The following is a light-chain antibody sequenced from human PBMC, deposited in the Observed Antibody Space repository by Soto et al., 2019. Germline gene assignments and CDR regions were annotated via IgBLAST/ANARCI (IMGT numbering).Light chain of an antibody. CDR3: QHYNSYSWT. CDR1: QTISSW. V-gene: IGKV1-5*03. J-gene: IGKJ1*01. CDR2: KAS. Sequence: DIQMTQSPSTLSGSVGYRFTITCRASQTISSWLAWYQQKPGKAPKLLIYKASTLKSGVPSRFSGSGSGTEFTLTISSLQPDDFATYYCQHYNSYSWTFGQGTKGDIK.